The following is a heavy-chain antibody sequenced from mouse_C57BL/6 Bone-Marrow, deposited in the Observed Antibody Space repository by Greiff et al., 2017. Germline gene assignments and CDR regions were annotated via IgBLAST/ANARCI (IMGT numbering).Heavy chain of an antibody. CDR3: ARDTRGVAGDFEV. Sequence: VQLQQSGPVLVKPGASVKMSCKASGYTFTDYYMNWVKQRPGKSLEWIGVINPYNGGTSYNQKFKGKATLTVDKSSSTAYMELSSLTSEDSAVYYCARDTRGVAGDFEVWGTGTTVTVSS. CDR2: INPYNGGT. J-gene: IGHJ1*03. V-gene: IGHV1-19*01. CDR1: GYTFTDYY. D-gene: IGHD1-1*01.